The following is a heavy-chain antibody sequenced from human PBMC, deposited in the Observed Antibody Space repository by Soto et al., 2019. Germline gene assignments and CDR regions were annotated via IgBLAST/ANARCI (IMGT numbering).Heavy chain of an antibody. CDR1: GFTFSSYA. V-gene: IGHV3-23*01. CDR2: ISGNGVST. D-gene: IGHD1-26*01. CDR3: AKEYSGSYYADN. Sequence: VQLLESGGGLVQPGGSQRLSCAASGFTFSSYAMSWVRQTPGKGLQWVSTISGNGVSTYYADSVRARFIISRDNSRDTLFLQMNGLRAEDTAVYFCAKEYSGSYYADNWGQGTLVTVSS. J-gene: IGHJ4*02.